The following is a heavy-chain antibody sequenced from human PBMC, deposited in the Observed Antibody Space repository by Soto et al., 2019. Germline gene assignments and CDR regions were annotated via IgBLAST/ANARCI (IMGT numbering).Heavy chain of an antibody. V-gene: IGHV1-69*02. Sequence: QVQLVQSGAEVKKPGSSVKVSCKASGGTFSSYTICWVRQAPGQGLEWMGRIIPILGIANYAQKFQGRVTITADKSTSTAYMELSSLRSEDTAVYYCAGGYCSGGSCVYYYYMDVWGKGTTVTVSS. CDR3: AGGYCSGGSCVYYYYMDV. CDR1: GGTFSSYT. J-gene: IGHJ6*03. CDR2: IIPILGIA. D-gene: IGHD2-15*01.